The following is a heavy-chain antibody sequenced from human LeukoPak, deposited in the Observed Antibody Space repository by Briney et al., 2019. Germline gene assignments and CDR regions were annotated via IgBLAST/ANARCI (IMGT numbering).Heavy chain of an antibody. CDR2: ISRDGIHT. J-gene: IGHJ4*02. CDR3: SKDRPRSSFDY. CDR1: GFTFSSNT. V-gene: IGHV3-21*01. Sequence: GGSLRLSCAASGFTFSSNTMNWVRQAPGKGREWVSSISRDGIHTFYADPVKGRFTISRDNAKNSLYLQMNSLRDEDTAVYYCSKDRPRSSFDYWGQGILVTVSS. D-gene: IGHD6-6*01.